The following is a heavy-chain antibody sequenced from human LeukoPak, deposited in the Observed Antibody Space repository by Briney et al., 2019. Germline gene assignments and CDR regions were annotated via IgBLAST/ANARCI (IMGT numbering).Heavy chain of an antibody. V-gene: IGHV4-39*01. Sequence: SETLSLTCTVSGGAISNTNYYWGWIRQPPGNGLEWIGSTSCSGSTYYNPSFGSRVIISVDTSKNQFSLKLSSVTAADTAVYYCARHSWGLPPAEYFQHWGQGTLVTVSS. CDR2: TSCSGST. D-gene: IGHD3-16*01. J-gene: IGHJ1*01. CDR1: GGAISNTNYY. CDR3: ARHSWGLPPAEYFQH.